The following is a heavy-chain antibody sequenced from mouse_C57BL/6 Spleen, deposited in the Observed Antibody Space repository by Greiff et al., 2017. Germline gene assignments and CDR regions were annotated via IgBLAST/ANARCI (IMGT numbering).Heavy chain of an antibody. CDR2: IHPNSGST. V-gene: IGHV1-64*01. CDR3: ARERDYTTVVPFDY. D-gene: IGHD1-1*01. CDR1: GYTFTSYW. Sequence: QVQLQQPGAELVKPGASVKLSCKASGYTFTSYWMHWVKQRPGQGLEWIGMIHPNSGSTNYNEKFKSKATLTVDKSSSTAYMQLSSLTSEDSAVYYCARERDYTTVVPFDYWGQGTTLTVSS. J-gene: IGHJ2*01.